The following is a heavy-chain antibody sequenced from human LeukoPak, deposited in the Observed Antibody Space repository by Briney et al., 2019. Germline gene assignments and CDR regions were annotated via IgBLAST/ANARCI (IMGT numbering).Heavy chain of an antibody. CDR3: ARGVRGVQNWFDP. J-gene: IGHJ5*02. Sequence: GASVKVSCKASGGTFSSYAISWVRQAPGQGLEWMGGIIPIFGTANYAQKFQGRVTITADESTSTAYMELSSLRSEDTAVYYCARGVRGVQNWFDPWAREPWSPSPQ. CDR2: IIPIFGTA. V-gene: IGHV1-69*13. D-gene: IGHD3-10*01. CDR1: GGTFSSYA.